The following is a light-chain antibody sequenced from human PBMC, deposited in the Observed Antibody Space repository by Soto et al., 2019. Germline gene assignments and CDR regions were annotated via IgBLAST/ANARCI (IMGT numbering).Light chain of an antibody. J-gene: IGLJ2*01. CDR2: DVS. V-gene: IGLV2-14*01. CDR3: SSYTSSSTVV. Sequence: QSALTQAASVSGSPGQSITISCTGTSSDVGGYNYVSWYQQHPGKAPKLMIYDVSNRPSGVSNRFSGSKSGNTASLTISGLQAEDEADYYCSSYTSSSTVVFAGGTQLTVL. CDR1: SSDVGGYNY.